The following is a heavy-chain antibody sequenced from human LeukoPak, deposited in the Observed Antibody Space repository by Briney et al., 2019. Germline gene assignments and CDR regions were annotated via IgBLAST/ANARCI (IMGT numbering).Heavy chain of an antibody. CDR1: GGSISSSSYY. V-gene: IGHV4-39*07. J-gene: IGHJ4*02. Sequence: SETLSLTCTVSGGSISSSSYYWGWIRQPPGKGLEWIGSIYYSGSTYYNPSLKSRVTISVDTSKNQFSLKLSSVTAADTAVYYCAREGASIAAAGRVTDYWGPGTLVTVSS. CDR3: AREGASIAAAGRVTDY. CDR2: IYYSGST. D-gene: IGHD6-13*01.